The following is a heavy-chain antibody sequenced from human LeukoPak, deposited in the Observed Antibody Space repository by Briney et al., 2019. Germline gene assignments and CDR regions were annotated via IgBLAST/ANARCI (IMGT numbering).Heavy chain of an antibody. CDR3: ARQQQLGYGGAFDI. Sequence: SETLSLTCTVSGGSISSYYWSWIRQPPGKGLEWIGDIYYSGSTNYNPSLKSRVTISVDTSKNQFSLKLSSVTAADTAVYYCARQQQLGYGGAFDIWGQGTMVTVSS. J-gene: IGHJ3*02. CDR2: IYYSGST. D-gene: IGHD6-13*01. CDR1: GGSISSYY. V-gene: IGHV4-59*01.